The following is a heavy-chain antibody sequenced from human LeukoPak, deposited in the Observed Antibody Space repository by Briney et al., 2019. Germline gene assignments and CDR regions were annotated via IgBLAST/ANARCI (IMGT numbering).Heavy chain of an antibody. CDR2: IIPILGIA. D-gene: IGHD3-22*01. Sequence: GASVKVSCKASGGTFSSYAISWVRQAPGQGLEWMGRIIPILGIANYAQKFQGRVTITADKSTSTAYMELSSLRSEDTAVYYCARAPISDSSGYFDYWGQGNLVTVSS. CDR3: ARAPISDSSGYFDY. J-gene: IGHJ4*02. V-gene: IGHV1-69*04. CDR1: GGTFSSYA.